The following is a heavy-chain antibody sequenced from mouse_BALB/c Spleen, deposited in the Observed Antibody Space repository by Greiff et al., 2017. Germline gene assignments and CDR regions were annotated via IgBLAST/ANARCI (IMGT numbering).Heavy chain of an antibody. V-gene: IGHV7-3*02. CDR2: IRNKANGYTT. CDR1: GFTFTDYY. Sequence: EVNVVESGGGLVQPGGSLRLSCATSGFTFTDYYMSWVRQPPGKALEWLGFIRNKANGYTTEYSASVKGRFTISRDNSQSILYLQMNTLRAEDSATYYCARIYYDYSAWFAYWGQGTLVTVSA. J-gene: IGHJ3*01. CDR3: ARIYYDYSAWFAY. D-gene: IGHD2-4*01.